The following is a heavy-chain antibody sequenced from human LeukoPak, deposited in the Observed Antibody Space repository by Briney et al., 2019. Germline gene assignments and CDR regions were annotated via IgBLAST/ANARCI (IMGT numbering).Heavy chain of an antibody. D-gene: IGHD6-6*01. J-gene: IGHJ6*02. CDR1: GYTFTGYY. CDR3: AKDRSSAESPYGMDV. V-gene: IGHV1-2*02. Sequence: GASVTDSCKASGYTFTGYYMHWVRQAPGQGLEWMGWINPNSGGTNYAQKFQGRVTMTRDTSISTAYMELSRLGSDDTAVYYCAKDRSSAESPYGMDVWGQVTTVTVSS. CDR2: INPNSGGT.